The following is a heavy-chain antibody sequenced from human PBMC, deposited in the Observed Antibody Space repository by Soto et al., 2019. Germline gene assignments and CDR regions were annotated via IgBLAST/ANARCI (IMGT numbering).Heavy chain of an antibody. Sequence: SETLSLTCTVSGGSISSYYWSWILQPPGKGLEWIGYIYYSGSTNYNPSLKSRVTISVDTSKNQFSLKLSSVTAADTAVYYCARVMNDFWSGGYYYYMDAWGKGTTVTVSS. V-gene: IGHV4-59*01. D-gene: IGHD3-3*01. CDR3: ARVMNDFWSGGYYYYMDA. CDR1: GGSISSYY. J-gene: IGHJ6*03. CDR2: IYYSGST.